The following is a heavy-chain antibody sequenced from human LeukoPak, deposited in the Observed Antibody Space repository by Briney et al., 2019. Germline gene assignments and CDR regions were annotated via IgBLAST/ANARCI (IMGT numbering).Heavy chain of an antibody. Sequence: GGSLRLSCAASGFTFSTYAMSWVRRAPGKGLEWVSVIGGGGSSTNYADSVKGRFTISRDNSKDTLYLQMNSLRVEDTAIYFCAKGRGWLQPFDYWGQGSLVTVSS. J-gene: IGHJ4*02. CDR2: IGGGGSST. D-gene: IGHD5-24*01. CDR1: GFTFSTYA. CDR3: AKGRGWLQPFDY. V-gene: IGHV3-23*01.